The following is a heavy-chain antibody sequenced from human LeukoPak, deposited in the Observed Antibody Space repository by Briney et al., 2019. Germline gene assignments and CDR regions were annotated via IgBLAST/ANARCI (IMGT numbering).Heavy chain of an antibody. V-gene: IGHV4-31*03. CDR2: IYYSGST. J-gene: IGHJ5*02. CDR3: ARLNPGGGYCSSTSCYSWFDP. CDR1: GDSISSGGYY. D-gene: IGHD2-2*02. Sequence: SQTLSLTCTVSGDSISSGGYYWSWIRQHPGKGLEWIGYIYYSGSTYYNPSLKSRVTISVDTSKNQFSLKLSSVTAADTAVYYCARLNPGGGYCSSTSCYSWFDPWGQGTLVTVSS.